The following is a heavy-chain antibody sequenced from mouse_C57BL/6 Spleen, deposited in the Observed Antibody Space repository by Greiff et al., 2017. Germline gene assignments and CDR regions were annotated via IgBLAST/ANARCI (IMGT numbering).Heavy chain of an antibody. D-gene: IGHD2-5*01. Sequence: VQLQQSGAELVKPGASVKLSCKASGYTFTEYTIHWVKQRSGQGLEWIGWFYPGSGSIKYNEKFKDKATLTADKSSSTVYMELSRLTSDDSAVYFCARHEDYSNYDRYAMDYWGQGTSVTVSS. CDR1: GYTFTEYT. V-gene: IGHV1-62-2*01. J-gene: IGHJ4*01. CDR2: FYPGSGSI. CDR3: ARHEDYSNYDRYAMDY.